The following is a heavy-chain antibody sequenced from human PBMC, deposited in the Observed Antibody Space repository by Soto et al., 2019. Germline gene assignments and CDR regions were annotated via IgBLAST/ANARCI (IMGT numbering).Heavy chain of an antibody. Sequence: SETLSLTCTVSGGSISSGGYYWSWIRQHPGKGLEWIGYIYYSGSTYYNPSLKSRVTISVDTSKNQFSLKLSSVTAADTAVYYCARDLKLPHYNRLDPWGQGTLVTVDS. V-gene: IGHV4-31*03. D-gene: IGHD2-21*01. CDR3: ARDLKLPHYNRLDP. CDR2: IYYSGST. CDR1: GGSISSGGYY. J-gene: IGHJ5*02.